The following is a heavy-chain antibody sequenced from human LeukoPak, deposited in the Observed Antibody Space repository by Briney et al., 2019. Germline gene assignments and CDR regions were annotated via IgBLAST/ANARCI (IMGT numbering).Heavy chain of an antibody. CDR3: ARVYYYGSGSYGPFDY. D-gene: IGHD3-10*01. CDR1: GYTFTSYG. V-gene: IGHV1-18*01. J-gene: IGHJ4*02. CDR2: ISAYNGNT. Sequence: ASVKVSCKASGYTFTSYGISWVRQAPGQGLEWVGWISAYNGNTNYAQKLQGRVTMTTDTSTSTAYMELRSLRSDDTAVYYCARVYYYGSGSYGPFDYWGQGTLVTVSS.